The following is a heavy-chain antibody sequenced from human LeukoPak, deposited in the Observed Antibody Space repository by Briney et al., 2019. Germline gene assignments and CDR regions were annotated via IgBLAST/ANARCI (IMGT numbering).Heavy chain of an antibody. D-gene: IGHD3-16*01. CDR3: ARSYILGKYYFDY. V-gene: IGHV1-69*13. Sequence: ASVKVSCKASGGTFSSYAISWVRQAPGQGLEWMGGIIPIFGTANYAQKFQGRVTITADESTSTAYMGLSSLRSEDTAVYYCARSYILGKYYFDYWGQGTLVTVSS. CDR2: IIPIFGTA. CDR1: GGTFSSYA. J-gene: IGHJ4*02.